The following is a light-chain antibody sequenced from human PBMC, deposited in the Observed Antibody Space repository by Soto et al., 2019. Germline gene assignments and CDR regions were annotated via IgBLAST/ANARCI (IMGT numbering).Light chain of an antibody. CDR3: QQYNNWPPWK. J-gene: IGKJ1*01. CDR1: QTVSSN. CDR2: GAS. Sequence: EIILTQSPDTLSLSPVEIANLSFISSQTVSSNLAWYQQKPGQAPRLLIYGASTRATGIPARFSGSGSGTEFTLTISSLQSEDFAVYYCQQYNNWPPWKCGQGTKGDIK. V-gene: IGKV3-15*01.